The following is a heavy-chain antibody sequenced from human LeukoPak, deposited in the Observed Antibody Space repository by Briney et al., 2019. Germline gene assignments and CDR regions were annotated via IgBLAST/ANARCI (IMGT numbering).Heavy chain of an antibody. V-gene: IGHV5-51*01. J-gene: IGHJ4*02. CDR2: IYPGDSDT. CDR1: GYSFTTYW. CDR3: ARVSAVAGRGCDY. D-gene: IGHD6-19*01. Sequence: KVSGKGSGYSFTTYWIGWVRQMPGEGLEWMGIIYPGDSDTRYSPSFQGQVTISVDKSISTANLQWSSLKASDTAMYYCARVSAVAGRGCDYWGQGTLVTVSS.